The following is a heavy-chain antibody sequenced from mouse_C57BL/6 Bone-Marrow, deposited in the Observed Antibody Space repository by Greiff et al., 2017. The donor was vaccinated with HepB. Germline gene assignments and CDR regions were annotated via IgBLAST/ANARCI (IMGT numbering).Heavy chain of an antibody. CDR2: IWWDDDK. Sequence: ESGPGILQPSQTLSLTCSFSGFSLSTFGMGVGWIRQPSGKGLEWLAHIWWDDDKYYNPALKSRLTISKVTSKNQVFLKIANVNTADTATYYCARPHYYYAMDYWGQGTSVTVSS. CDR3: ARPHYYYAMDY. J-gene: IGHJ4*01. CDR1: GFSLSTFGMG. V-gene: IGHV8-8*01.